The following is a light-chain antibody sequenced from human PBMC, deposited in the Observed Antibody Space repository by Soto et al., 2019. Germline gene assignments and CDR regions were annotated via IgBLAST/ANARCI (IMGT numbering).Light chain of an antibody. Sequence: QSVLTQPASVSGFHGQSITISCTGTSSDVGGYNYVSWYQQHPGKAPKLMIYDVSNRPSGVSNRFSGSKSGNTASLTISGLQAEDEADYYCSSYTSSSSYVFGTGTKVTVL. CDR1: SSDVGGYNY. V-gene: IGLV2-14*01. J-gene: IGLJ1*01. CDR2: DVS. CDR3: SSYTSSSSYV.